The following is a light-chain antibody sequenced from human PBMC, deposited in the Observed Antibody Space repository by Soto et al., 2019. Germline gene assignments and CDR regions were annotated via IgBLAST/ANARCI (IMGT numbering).Light chain of an antibody. Sequence: QSVLTQPPSVSGTPGQRVSISCTGSRSNIGGGYDVHWYQHLPGTAPKLLIYLGDQRASGVSDRFSGSKSGTSASLAINGLRSDDEADYYCAAWDDNLNAYVFGSGTKVTVL. CDR2: LGD. V-gene: IGLV1-47*02. CDR1: RSNIGGGYD. J-gene: IGLJ1*01. CDR3: AAWDDNLNAYV.